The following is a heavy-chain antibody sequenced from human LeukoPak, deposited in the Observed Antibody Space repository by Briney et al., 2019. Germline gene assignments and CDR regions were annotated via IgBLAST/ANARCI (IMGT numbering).Heavy chain of an antibody. J-gene: IGHJ4*02. D-gene: IGHD1-26*01. CDR1: GGSISSNYYY. V-gene: IGHV4-39*01. Sequence: SETLSLTCTVSGGSISSNYYYWGWIRQPPGKGLEWPGSISYSGNTYYNPSLKSRLTTSVDTSKSQLSLKLRCVTAADTPVLYCARRSSRELYQLLREGFVDYWGQGTLITVSS. CDR3: ARRSSRELYQLLREGFVDY. CDR2: ISYSGNT.